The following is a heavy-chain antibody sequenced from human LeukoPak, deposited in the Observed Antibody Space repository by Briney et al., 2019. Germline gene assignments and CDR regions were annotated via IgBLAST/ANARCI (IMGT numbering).Heavy chain of an antibody. CDR1: GGSISSYY. D-gene: IGHD5-24*01. J-gene: IGHJ3*02. CDR2: IYYSGST. CDR3: ARAVLIGYNCVGDAFDS. V-gene: IGHV4-59*01. Sequence: PSETLSLTCTVSGGSISSYYCSWIRQPPGKGLEWIGYIYYSGSTNYNPSLKSRVTISVDTSKNQFSLKLSSVTAADPVKYYGARAVLIGYNCVGDAFDSWGQRTMVTVSS.